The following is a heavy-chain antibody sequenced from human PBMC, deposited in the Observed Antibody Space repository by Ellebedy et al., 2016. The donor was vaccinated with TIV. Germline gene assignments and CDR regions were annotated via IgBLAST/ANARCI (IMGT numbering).Heavy chain of an antibody. Sequence: MPSETLSLTCTVPGGPISSYYWSRIRQLPGKGLEWIGYIYYSGSTNYNPSLKSRVTISVDTSKNQFSLKLSSVTAADTAVYYCARGDSSSSRIYYWGQGTLVTVSS. CDR3: ARGDSSSSRIYY. J-gene: IGHJ4*02. D-gene: IGHD6-6*01. V-gene: IGHV4-59*08. CDR1: GGPISSYY. CDR2: IYYSGST.